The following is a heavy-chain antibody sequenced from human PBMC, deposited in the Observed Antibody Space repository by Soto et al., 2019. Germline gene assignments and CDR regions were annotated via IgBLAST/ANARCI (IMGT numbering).Heavy chain of an antibody. CDR2: IYPGDSDT. Sequence: GESLKISCKGSGYSFTSYWIGWVRQMPGKGLEWMGIIYPGDSDTRYSPSFQGQVTISADKSISTAYLQWSRLKASDTAMYYCARPDYGGGDCHDAFNIWHQVTMIT. CDR1: GYSFTSYW. J-gene: IGHJ3*02. CDR3: ARPDYGGGDCHDAFNI. D-gene: IGHD2-21*02. V-gene: IGHV5-51*01.